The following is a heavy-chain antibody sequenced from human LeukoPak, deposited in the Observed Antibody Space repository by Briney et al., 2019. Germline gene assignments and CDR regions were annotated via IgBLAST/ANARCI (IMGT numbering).Heavy chain of an antibody. Sequence: PSETLSLTCTVSGYSISSGYYWGWIRQPPGKGLEWIGIIYHSGSTYYNPSLKSRVTISVDTSKNQFSLKLSSVTAADTAVYYCARSRGYSVTADYWGQGTLVTVSS. CDR2: IYHSGST. J-gene: IGHJ4*02. CDR1: GYSISSGYY. CDR3: ARSRGYSVTADY. D-gene: IGHD5-18*01. V-gene: IGHV4-38-2*02.